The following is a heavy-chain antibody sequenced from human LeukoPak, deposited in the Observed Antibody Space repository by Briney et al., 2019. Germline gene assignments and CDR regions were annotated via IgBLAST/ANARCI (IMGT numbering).Heavy chain of an antibody. CDR2: INHSGST. D-gene: IGHD2-15*01. J-gene: IGHJ5*02. CDR3: ARWWGFDP. V-gene: IGHV4-34*01. CDR1: GGSFSGYY. Sequence: SETLSLTCSVFGGSFSGYYWTWIGQPPGKGLEWIGEINHSGSTNYHPSLKSRVTISVDTSNKQFSLKLTSVTAADTAVYYCARWWGFDPWGQGTLVTVSS.